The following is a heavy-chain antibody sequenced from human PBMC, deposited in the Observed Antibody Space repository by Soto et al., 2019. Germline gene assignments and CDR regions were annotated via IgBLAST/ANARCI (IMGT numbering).Heavy chain of an antibody. CDR1: GGSTSSDNY. CDR3: AREGGESSDGLYYFDS. D-gene: IGHD3-16*01. J-gene: IGHJ4*02. CDR2: IYYSGNT. Sequence: PSETLSLTCTVSGGSTSSDNYWSWICQPPGKGLEWIGHIYYSGNTDYNPSLKSRLAISIDTSKNQFSLKLSSVTAADTAVYFCAREGGESSDGLYYFDSWGQGSLVTVSS. V-gene: IGHV4-30-4*01.